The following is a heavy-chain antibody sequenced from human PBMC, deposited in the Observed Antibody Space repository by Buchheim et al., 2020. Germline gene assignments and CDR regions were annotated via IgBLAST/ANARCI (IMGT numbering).Heavy chain of an antibody. CDR3: AANGGNFNYYYGMDV. V-gene: IGHV4-39*01. J-gene: IGHJ6*02. CDR1: GGSISSSSYY. Sequence: QLQLQESGPGLVKPSETLSLTCTASGGSISSSSYYWGWIRQPPGKGLEWIGSIYYSGSTYYNPSLKSRVTISVDTSKNQFSLKLSSVTAADTAVYYCAANGGNFNYYYGMDVWGQGTT. CDR2: IYYSGST. D-gene: IGHD4-23*01.